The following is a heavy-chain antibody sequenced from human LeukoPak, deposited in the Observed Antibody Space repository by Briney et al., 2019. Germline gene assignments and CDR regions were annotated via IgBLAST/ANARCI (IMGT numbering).Heavy chain of an antibody. Sequence: PERSLRLSCAASGFTFSSYAMHWVRQAPGKGLEWVAVISYDGSNKYYADSVKGRFTISRDNSKNTLYLQMNSLRAEDTAVYYCARDYDFWSGSRTPYYYYGMDVWGPGTTVTVSS. CDR2: ISYDGSNK. V-gene: IGHV3-30-3*01. J-gene: IGHJ6*02. CDR1: GFTFSSYA. CDR3: ARDYDFWSGSRTPYYYYGMDV. D-gene: IGHD3-3*01.